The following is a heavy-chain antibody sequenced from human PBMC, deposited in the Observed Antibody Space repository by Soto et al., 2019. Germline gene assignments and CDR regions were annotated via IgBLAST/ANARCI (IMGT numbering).Heavy chain of an antibody. Sequence: GGSLRLSCAASGFTFSSYDMHWVRQATGKGLEWVSAIGTAGDTYYPGSVKGRFTISRENAKNSLYLQMNSLRAEDTAVYYCARDLTPSGSYYYYYGMDVWGQGTTVTVSS. D-gene: IGHD1-26*01. CDR2: IGTAGDT. J-gene: IGHJ6*02. CDR1: GFTFSSYD. CDR3: ARDLTPSGSYYYYYGMDV. V-gene: IGHV3-13*01.